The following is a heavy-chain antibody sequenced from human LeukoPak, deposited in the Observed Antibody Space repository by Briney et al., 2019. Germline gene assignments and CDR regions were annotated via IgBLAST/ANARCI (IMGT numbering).Heavy chain of an antibody. CDR1: GGSFSGYY. Sequence: PSETLALTCAVYGGSFSGYYWSWIRQPPGKGLEWIGEINHSGSTNYNPSLKSRVTISVDTSKNQFSLKLSSVTAADTAVYYCAANRLVVIRDDYYYYGMDVWGQGTTVTVSS. V-gene: IGHV4-34*01. D-gene: IGHD3-22*01. CDR3: AANRLVVIRDDYYYYGMDV. CDR2: INHSGST. J-gene: IGHJ6*02.